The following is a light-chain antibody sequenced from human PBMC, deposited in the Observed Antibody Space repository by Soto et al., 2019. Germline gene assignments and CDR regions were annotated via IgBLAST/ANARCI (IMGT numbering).Light chain of an antibody. J-gene: IGKJ4*01. CDR1: QSVGTY. CDR3: QQSSSTPQT. V-gene: IGKV1-39*01. Sequence: IQMTQSPSSLSASVGDRVIITCRASQSVGTYVSWYQQKEGTAPKLLINVASTLQSGVPSRFSGSGSGTDFTLAISSLQPEDFATYYCQQSSSTPQTFGGGTRVEIK. CDR2: VAS.